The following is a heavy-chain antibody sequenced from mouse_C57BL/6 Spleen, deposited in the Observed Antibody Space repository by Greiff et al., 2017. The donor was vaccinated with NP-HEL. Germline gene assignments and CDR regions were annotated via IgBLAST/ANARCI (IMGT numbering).Heavy chain of an antibody. D-gene: IGHD2-1*01. CDR1: GFTFSSYA. CDR2: LSSGGDSI. CDR3: TRDFYYGNYDWYFDV. V-gene: IGHV5-9-1*02. J-gene: IGHJ1*03. Sequence: EVMLVESGEGLVKPGGSLKLSCAASGFTFSSYALSWVRQTPEKRLEWVAYLSSGGDSIYYADTVTGRFTISRDNARNTLYLQMSSLKSEDTAMYYCTRDFYYGNYDWYFDVWGTGTTVTVSS.